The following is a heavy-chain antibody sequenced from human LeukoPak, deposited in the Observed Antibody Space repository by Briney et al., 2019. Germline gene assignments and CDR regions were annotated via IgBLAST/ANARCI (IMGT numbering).Heavy chain of an antibody. Sequence: GRSLRLSCAASGFPFISYAMHWVRQAPGKGLEWVAVISYDGSNKYYADSVKGRFTISRDNSKNTLYLQMNSLRAEDTAVYYCAREVAVADNFDYWGQGTLVTVSS. CDR2: ISYDGSNK. CDR3: AREVAVADNFDY. D-gene: IGHD6-19*01. CDR1: GFPFISYA. V-gene: IGHV3-30-3*01. J-gene: IGHJ4*02.